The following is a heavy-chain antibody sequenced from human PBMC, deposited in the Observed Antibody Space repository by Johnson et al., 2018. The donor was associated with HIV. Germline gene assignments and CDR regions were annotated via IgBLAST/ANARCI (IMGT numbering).Heavy chain of an antibody. CDR1: GFTFSGSA. J-gene: IGHJ3*02. Sequence: VQLVESGGGLVQPGGSLRLSCTSSGFTFSGSAMHWVRQASGKGLEWVGRIRSEDNTYATAYAASVKGRFTISRDNSKNTLYLQMNSLRVEDTAVYYCARERGPWKHLWLRDAFDIWGQGTMVTVSS. CDR3: ARERGPWKHLWLRDAFDI. D-gene: IGHD5-18*01. V-gene: IGHV3-73*01. CDR2: IRSEDNTYAT.